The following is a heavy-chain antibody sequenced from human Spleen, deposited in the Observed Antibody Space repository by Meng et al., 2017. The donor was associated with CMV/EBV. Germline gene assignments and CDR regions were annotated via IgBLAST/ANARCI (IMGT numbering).Heavy chain of an antibody. D-gene: IGHD4-17*01. Sequence: KVSGDSCTAYWIGWVRQMPGKGLEWMGIIYPGDSDSRYSPSFQGQVTISADKSISTAYLQWSSLKASDTAMYYCARQSNDYGDYVDFWGQGTLVTVSS. CDR2: IYPGDSDS. CDR3: ARQSNDYGDYVDF. CDR1: GDSCTAYW. J-gene: IGHJ4*02. V-gene: IGHV5-51*01.